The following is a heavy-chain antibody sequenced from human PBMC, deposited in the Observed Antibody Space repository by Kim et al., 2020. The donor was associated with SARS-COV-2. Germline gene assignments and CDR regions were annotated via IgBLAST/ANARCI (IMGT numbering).Heavy chain of an antibody. V-gene: IGHV3-64D*09. CDR3: VKDGFGKRVGAIYYFDY. CDR1: GFTFSSYA. D-gene: IGHD1-26*01. Sequence: GGSLRLSCSASGFTFSSYAMHWVRQAPGKGLEYVSAISSNGGSTYYADSVKGRFTISRDNSKNTLYLQMSSLRAEDTAVYYCVKDGFGKRVGAIYYFDYWGQGTLVTVSS. J-gene: IGHJ4*02. CDR2: ISSNGGST.